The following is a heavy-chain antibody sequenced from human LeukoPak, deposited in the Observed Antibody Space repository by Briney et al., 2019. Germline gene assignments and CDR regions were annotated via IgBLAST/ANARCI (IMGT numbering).Heavy chain of an antibody. Sequence: SETLSLTCTVSGGSISSSSSYWGWIRQPPGKGLEWIGHIFHSGRTSYNPSLMSRVTISVDTSKNQFSLKLSSVTAADTAVYYCARQYYYGSGSHLHFDYWGQGTLVTVSS. CDR2: IFHSGRT. CDR1: GGSISSSSSY. CDR3: ARQYYYGSGSHLHFDY. J-gene: IGHJ4*02. D-gene: IGHD3-10*01. V-gene: IGHV4-39*01.